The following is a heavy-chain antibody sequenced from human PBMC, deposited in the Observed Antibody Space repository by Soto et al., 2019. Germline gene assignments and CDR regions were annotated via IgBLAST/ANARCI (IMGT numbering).Heavy chain of an antibody. CDR1: GGSISSGGYY. CDR3: ARDGINGGRTHQPEQH. Sequence: SETLSLTCTVSGGSISSGGYYWSWIRQHPGKGLEWIGYIYYSGSTYYNPSLKSRVTISVDTSKNQFSLKLSSVTAADTAVYYCARDGINGGRTHQPEQHWGEVILVTVSS. D-gene: IGHD7-27*01. CDR2: IYYSGST. J-gene: IGHJ1*01. V-gene: IGHV4-31*03.